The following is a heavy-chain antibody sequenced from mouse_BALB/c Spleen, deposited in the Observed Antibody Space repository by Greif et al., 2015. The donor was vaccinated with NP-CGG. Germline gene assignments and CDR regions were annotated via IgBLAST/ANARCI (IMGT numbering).Heavy chain of an antibody. CDR3: TRGGYYAMDY. CDR2: INPSNGGT. CDR1: GYTFTSYY. V-gene: IGHV1S81*02. D-gene: IGHD1-1*02. Sequence: QVQLQQSGAELVEPGASVKLSCKASGYTFTSYYMYWVKQRPGQGLEWIGGINPSNGGTNFNEKFKSKATLTVDKSSSTAYMQLSSLTSEDSAVYYCTRGGYYAMDYWGQGTSVTVSS. J-gene: IGHJ4*01.